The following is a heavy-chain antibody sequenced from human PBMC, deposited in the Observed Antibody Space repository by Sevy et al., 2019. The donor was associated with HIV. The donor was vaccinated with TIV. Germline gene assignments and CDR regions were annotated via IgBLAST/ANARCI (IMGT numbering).Heavy chain of an antibody. J-gene: IGHJ4*02. CDR3: PRDRPNWGNDY. Sequence: ASVKVSCKASGYIFSSCGMNWVRQAPGQGLEWMGWINNNTGNPTYAQGFIGRFVFSLDTSVSTAYLQINRLRAEDTGVYFCPRDRPNWGNDYWGQGTLVTVSS. CDR1: GYIFSSCG. V-gene: IGHV7-4-1*02. CDR2: INNNTGNP. D-gene: IGHD7-27*01.